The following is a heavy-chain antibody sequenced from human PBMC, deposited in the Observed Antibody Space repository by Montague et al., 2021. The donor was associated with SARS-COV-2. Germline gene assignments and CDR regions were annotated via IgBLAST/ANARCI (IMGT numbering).Heavy chain of an antibody. V-gene: IGHV2-70*11. CDR3: ARRTYDILTGYEYGMDV. J-gene: IGHJ6*02. CDR2: IDWDDDK. CDR1: GFSLSTIGLC. Sequence: PALVKPTQTLTLTCTFSGFSLSTIGLCVSWIRQPPGKALEWLARIDWDDDKYYSTSLKTRLTISKDTSKPQVVLTMTNMDPVDTATYYCARRTYDILTGYEYGMDVWGQGTTVTVSS. D-gene: IGHD3-9*01.